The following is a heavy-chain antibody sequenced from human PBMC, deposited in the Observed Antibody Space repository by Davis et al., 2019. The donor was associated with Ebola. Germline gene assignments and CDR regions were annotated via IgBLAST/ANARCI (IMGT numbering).Heavy chain of an antibody. V-gene: IGHV3-11*01. J-gene: IGHJ5*02. CDR2: ISSSGSTI. CDR1: GFTFSDYY. D-gene: IGHD3-3*01. Sequence: GESLKISCAASGFTFSDYYMSWIRQAPGKGLEWVSYISSSGSTIYYADSVKGRFTISRDNAKNSLYLQMNSLRAEDTAVYYCARASTIFGVVIMFDPWGQGTLVTVSS. CDR3: ARASTIFGVVIMFDP.